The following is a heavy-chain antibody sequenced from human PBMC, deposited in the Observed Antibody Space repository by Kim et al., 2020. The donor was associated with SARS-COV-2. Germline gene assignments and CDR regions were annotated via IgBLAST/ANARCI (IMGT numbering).Heavy chain of an antibody. D-gene: IGHD3-16*01. CDR3: ARVDPSESWLVRDTGQWGLEVVGLGGWFDP. J-gene: IGHJ5*02. Sequence: SETLSLTCTVSGGSISSYYWSWIRQPPGKGLEWIGYIYYSGSTNYNPSLKSRVTISVDTSKNQFSLKLSSVTAADTAVYSCARVDPSESWLVRDTGQWGLEVVGLGGWFDPWGQGTLVTVSS. CDR2: IYYSGST. CDR1: GGSISSYY. V-gene: IGHV4-59*13.